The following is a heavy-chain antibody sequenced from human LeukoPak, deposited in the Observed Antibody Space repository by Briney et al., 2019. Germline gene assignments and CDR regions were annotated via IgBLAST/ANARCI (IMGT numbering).Heavy chain of an antibody. V-gene: IGHV1-46*01. CDR1: GYTFTSYF. Sequence: ASVKVSCKASGYTFTSYFMHWVRQAPGQGLEWMGTINPNDGSTSDAQNFQGRVTMTRDTSTSTVYMELSSLRSEDTAVYFCARARGYSGYHPIDYWGQGTLVTVSS. D-gene: IGHD5-12*01. J-gene: IGHJ4*02. CDR3: ARARGYSGYHPIDY. CDR2: INPNDGST.